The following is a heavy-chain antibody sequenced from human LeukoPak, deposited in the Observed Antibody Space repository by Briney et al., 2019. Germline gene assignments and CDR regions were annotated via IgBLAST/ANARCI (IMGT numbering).Heavy chain of an antibody. V-gene: IGHV4-34*01. CDR2: INHSGST. CDR3: ASRNFGVVTD. D-gene: IGHD3-3*01. CDR1: GGSFSDYY. Sequence: SETLSLTCAVYGGSFSDYYWSWIRQPPGKGLEWIGEINHSGSTNYNPSLKSRVTISVDTSKNQFSLKLSSVTAADTAVYYCASRNFGVVTDWGQGTLVTVSS. J-gene: IGHJ4*02.